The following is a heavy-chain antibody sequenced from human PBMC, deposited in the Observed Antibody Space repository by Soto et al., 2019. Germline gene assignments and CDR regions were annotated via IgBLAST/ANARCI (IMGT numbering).Heavy chain of an antibody. V-gene: IGHV1-8*01. CDR3: ARRKERSGPHYFDS. CDR2: MNPITGNA. J-gene: IGHJ4*02. Sequence: ASVKVSCKTSGFTFTTYDIHWVRQATGQGLEWMGWMNPITGNAGYAQKFQGRVTMTRNTSISTAYMEVRSLRSEDTAVYYCARRKERSGPHYFDSWGQGSLVTVSS. CDR1: GFTFTTYD.